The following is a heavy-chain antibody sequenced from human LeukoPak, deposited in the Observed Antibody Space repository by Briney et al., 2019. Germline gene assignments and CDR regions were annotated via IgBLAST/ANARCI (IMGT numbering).Heavy chain of an antibody. J-gene: IGHJ4*02. CDR3: ARDRAMEVGAYYFDY. CDR1: GFTFSSYS. V-gene: IGHV3-21*01. D-gene: IGHD1-26*01. Sequence: PGGSLRLSCAASGFTFSSYSMNWVRRAPGKGLEWVSSISSSSSYIYYADSVKGRFTISRDNAKNSLYLQMNSLRAEDTAVYYCARDRAMEVGAYYFDYWGQGTLVTVSS. CDR2: ISSSSSYI.